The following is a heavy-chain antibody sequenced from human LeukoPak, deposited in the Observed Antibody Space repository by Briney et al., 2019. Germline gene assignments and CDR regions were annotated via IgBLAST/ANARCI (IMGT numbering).Heavy chain of an antibody. CDR3: ARHLALRAGAARFLDY. CDR1: ARSISGHY. Sequence: PETLPLTCTVSARSISGHYSRWVRQPPGKALGWVGYIHDSGGTDYNPSFKARATIPVDKSNNQVSLKLSAVTAADTAIYYCARHLALRAGAARFLDYWGQGTLVTVSS. V-gene: IGHV4-59*08. CDR2: IHDSGGT. D-gene: IGHD4/OR15-4a*01. J-gene: IGHJ4*02.